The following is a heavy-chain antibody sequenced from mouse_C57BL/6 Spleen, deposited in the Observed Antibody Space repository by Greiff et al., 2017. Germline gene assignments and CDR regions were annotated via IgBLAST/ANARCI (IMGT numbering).Heavy chain of an antibody. CDR2: IHPNSGST. D-gene: IGHD4-1*01. J-gene: IGHJ2*01. Sequence: VQLQQSGAELVKPGASVKLSCKASGYTFTSYWMHWVKQRPGQGLEWIGMIHPNSGSTNYNEKFKSKATLTVDKSSSTAYMQLSSLTSEDSAVYDCARDPQLGESFDDWGQGTTLTVSS. CDR1: GYTFTSYW. CDR3: ARDPQLGESFDD. V-gene: IGHV1-64*01.